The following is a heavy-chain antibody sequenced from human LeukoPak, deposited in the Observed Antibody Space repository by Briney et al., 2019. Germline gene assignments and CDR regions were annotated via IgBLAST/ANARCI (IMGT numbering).Heavy chain of an antibody. V-gene: IGHV3-23*01. CDR2: ISGSGGST. D-gene: IGHD3-22*01. CDR1: EFTFSSYA. CDR3: AKTPRDYYDSSGYYFGY. J-gene: IGHJ4*02. Sequence: GGSLRLSCAASEFTFSSYAMSWVRRAPGKGLEWVSAISGSGGSTYYADSVKGRFTISRDNSKNTLYLQMNSLRAEDTAVYYCAKTPRDYYDSSGYYFGYWGQGTLVTVSS.